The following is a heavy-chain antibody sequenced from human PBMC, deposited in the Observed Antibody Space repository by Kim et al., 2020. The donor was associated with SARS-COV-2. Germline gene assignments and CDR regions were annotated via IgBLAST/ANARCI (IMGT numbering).Heavy chain of an antibody. J-gene: IGHJ5*02. CDR2: IYYSGST. CDR3: ARLRQWLAVVGSSWFDP. Sequence: SETLSLTCTVSGGSISSSSYYWGWIRQPPGKGLEWIGSIYYSGSTYYNPSLKSRVTISVDTSKNQFSLKLSSVTAADTAVYYCARLRQWLAVVGSSWFDPWGQGTLVTVSS. D-gene: IGHD6-19*01. V-gene: IGHV4-39*01. CDR1: GGSISSSSYY.